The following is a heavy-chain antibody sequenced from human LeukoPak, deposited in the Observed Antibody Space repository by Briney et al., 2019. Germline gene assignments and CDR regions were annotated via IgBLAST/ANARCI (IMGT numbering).Heavy chain of an antibody. CDR2: ISYDGSNK. V-gene: IGHV3-30-3*01. D-gene: IGHD3-3*01. J-gene: IGHJ6*03. CDR3: ARERSVIIGEVGYYYYYYMDV. CDR1: GFTFSSYA. Sequence: GGSLRLSCAASGFTFSSYAMHWVRQAPGKGLEWVAVISYDGSNKYYADSVKGRFTISRDNAKNSLYLQMNSLRAEDTAVYYCARERSVIIGEVGYYYYYYMDVWGKGTTVTVSS.